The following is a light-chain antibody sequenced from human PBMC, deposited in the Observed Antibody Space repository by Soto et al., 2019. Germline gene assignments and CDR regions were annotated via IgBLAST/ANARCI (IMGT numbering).Light chain of an antibody. J-gene: IGKJ1*01. CDR3: QQYHIWPKWT. Sequence: DIQMTQSPSTLSASVGDRVTITCRASQSISSWLAWYQQKPGKAPKLLIYDASSLESGVPSRFSGSGSGTEFTLTISSLQSEDYGVYFCQQYHIWPKWTFGQGTKVDIK. V-gene: IGKV1-5*01. CDR1: QSISSW. CDR2: DAS.